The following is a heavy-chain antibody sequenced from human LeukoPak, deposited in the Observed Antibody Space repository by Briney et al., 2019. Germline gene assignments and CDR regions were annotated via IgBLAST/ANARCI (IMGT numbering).Heavy chain of an antibody. Sequence: GGSLRLSCAASGFTFSSYWMSWVRQAPGKGLEWVANIKQDGSEKYYVDSVKGRFTISRDNAKNSLYLQMNSLRAEYTAVYYCASHGITMIVVAPDDAFDIWGQGTMVTVSS. CDR3: ASHGITMIVVAPDDAFDI. D-gene: IGHD3-22*01. CDR2: IKQDGSEK. V-gene: IGHV3-7*01. J-gene: IGHJ3*02. CDR1: GFTFSSYW.